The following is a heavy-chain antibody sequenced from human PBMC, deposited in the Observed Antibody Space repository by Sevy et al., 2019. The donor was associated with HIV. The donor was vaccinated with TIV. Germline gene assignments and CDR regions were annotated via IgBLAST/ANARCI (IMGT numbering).Heavy chain of an antibody. CDR3: AREGPESSSWYMYYYYYGMDV. CDR1: GFTFSSYA. Sequence: GGSLRLSCAASGFTFSSYAMHWVRQAPGKRLEWVAVISYDGSNKYYADSVKGRFTISRDNSKNTLYLQMNSLRAEDTAGYYCAREGPESSSWYMYYYYYGMDVWGQGTTVTVSS. V-gene: IGHV3-30*04. J-gene: IGHJ6*02. CDR2: ISYDGSNK. D-gene: IGHD6-13*01.